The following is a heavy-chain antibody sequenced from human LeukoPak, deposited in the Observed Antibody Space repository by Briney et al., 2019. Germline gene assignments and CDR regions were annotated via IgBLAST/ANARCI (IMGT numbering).Heavy chain of an antibody. D-gene: IGHD3-3*01. Sequence: SETLSLTCAVYGGSFRGYYWSWIRQPPGKGLEWIGEINHSGSTNYNPSLKSRLSISVDTSKNQFSLKLSSVTAADTAVYYCARGTNDFWSGYYPGTYYYYMDVWGKGTTVTVSS. V-gene: IGHV4-34*01. J-gene: IGHJ6*03. CDR2: INHSGST. CDR3: ARGTNDFWSGYYPGTYYYYMDV. CDR1: GGSFRGYY.